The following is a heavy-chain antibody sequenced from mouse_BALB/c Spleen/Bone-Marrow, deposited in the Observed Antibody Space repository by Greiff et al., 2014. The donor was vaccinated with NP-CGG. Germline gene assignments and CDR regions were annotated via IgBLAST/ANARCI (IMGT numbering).Heavy chain of an antibody. D-gene: IGHD1-1*01. V-gene: IGHV7-3*02. CDR3: AGDGSRFYGYFDD. Sequence: EVKVEQSGGGLVQPGGSLRLSCATSGFTFTDYYMSWVRQPPGKALEWLAFIRNKANGYTTEYSASVKGRFTISRDNSQSILYLQMNTLRAKDSAAYYCAGDGSRFYGYFDDWGAGTTVTVSS. CDR1: GFTFTDYY. CDR2: IRNKANGYTT. J-gene: IGHJ1*01.